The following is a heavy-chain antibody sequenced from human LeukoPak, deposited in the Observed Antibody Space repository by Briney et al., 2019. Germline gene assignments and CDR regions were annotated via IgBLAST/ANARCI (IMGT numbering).Heavy chain of an antibody. CDR1: GFTFSSYS. J-gene: IGHJ4*02. V-gene: IGHV3-21*01. D-gene: IGHD3-10*01. Sequence: KSGGSLRLSCAASGFTFSSYSMSWVRQAPGKGLEWVSSISSSGCYTFYADSVKGRFTISRVKAKNSLYLQMNSLRAEDTSVYYCARNRVDDRSGSSGYWGQGTLVTVSS. CDR3: ARNRVDDRSGSSGY. CDR2: ISSSGCYT.